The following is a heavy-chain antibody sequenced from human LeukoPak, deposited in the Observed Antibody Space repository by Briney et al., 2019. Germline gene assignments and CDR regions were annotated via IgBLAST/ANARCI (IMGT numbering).Heavy chain of an antibody. CDR1: GGSISSYY. CDR2: IYYSGST. D-gene: IGHD3-22*01. Sequence: PSETLSLTCTVSGGSISSYYWSWIRQPPGKGLEWIGYIYYSGSTNYNPSLKSRVTISVDTSKNQFSLKLSSVTAADTAVYYCARGDYYYDSSGYYYGVGAFDIWGQGTMVTVSS. CDR3: ARGDYYYDSSGYYYGVGAFDI. V-gene: IGHV4-59*01. J-gene: IGHJ3*02.